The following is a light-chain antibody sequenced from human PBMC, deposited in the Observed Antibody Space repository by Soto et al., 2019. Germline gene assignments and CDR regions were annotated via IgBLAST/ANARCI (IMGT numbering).Light chain of an antibody. V-gene: IGKV3-11*01. CDR1: QSVGSY. CDR2: DTS. Sequence: EVVLTQSPATLSLSPGETATLSCRASQSVGSYLAWYQQKPGQAPRLLIYDTSNKATGIPARFSGRGSGTDFTLTISSLEPEDFAIYYCQQRSDWPPGYTFGQGTKLEIK. CDR3: QQRSDWPPGYT. J-gene: IGKJ2*01.